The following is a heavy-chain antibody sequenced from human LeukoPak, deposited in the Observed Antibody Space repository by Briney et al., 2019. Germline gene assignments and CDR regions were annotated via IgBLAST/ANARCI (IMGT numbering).Heavy chain of an antibody. V-gene: IGHV3-23*01. CDR2: IGAGGTFT. CDR3: AKDLDYTTYGYYVDN. CDR1: GFTFSSYA. J-gene: IGHJ4*02. Sequence: TGGSLRLSCTASGFTFSSYAMNWVRQAPGKGLEWVSGIGAGGTFTYYADSVKGRFNISRDNSRNTLYLQMNSLRADDTAVYYCAKDLDYTTYGYYVDNWGQGTLVTVSS. D-gene: IGHD4-11*01.